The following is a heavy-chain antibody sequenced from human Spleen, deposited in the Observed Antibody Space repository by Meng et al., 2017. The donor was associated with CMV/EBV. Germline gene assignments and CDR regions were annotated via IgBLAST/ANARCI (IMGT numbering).Heavy chain of an antibody. J-gene: IGHJ4*02. V-gene: IGHV4-39*02. D-gene: IGHD6-13*01. CDR1: GGSISTSSYY. CDR3: ARVGQYSSSWYNDY. CDR2: IHYSGNT. Sequence: GSLRLSCTVSGGSISTSSYYWGWIRQPPGKGLEWIGSIHYSGNTYYNPSLKSRVTISADTSKNHFSLRLSSVTAADTAVYYCARVGQYSSSWYNDYWGQGTLVTVSS.